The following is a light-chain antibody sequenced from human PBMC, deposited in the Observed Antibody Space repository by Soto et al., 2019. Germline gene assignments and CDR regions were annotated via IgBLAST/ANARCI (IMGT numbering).Light chain of an antibody. CDR1: SEHTRYA. V-gene: IGLV4-69*01. J-gene: IGLJ1*01. CDR3: QTWGV. CDR2: IKSDGSH. Sequence: QLVLTQSPSASASLGASVKLTCTLGSEHTRYAIAWHQQQPDKGPRFLMRIKSDGSHTKGDGIPDRFSGSSSGAERHLFISSLQSEDEADYFCQTWGVFGTGTKLTVL.